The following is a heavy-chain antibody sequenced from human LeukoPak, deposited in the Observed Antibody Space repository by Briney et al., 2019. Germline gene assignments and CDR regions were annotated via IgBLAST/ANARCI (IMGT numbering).Heavy chain of an antibody. Sequence: GGSLRLSCAASGFTFSDHYIDWFRQAPGKGLEWVGRARNRRNGYSTQYAASVKGRFTFSRDDSENTVYLQMNSLKTEDTAVYFCARIMRVDYGTYYFDYWGPGTLVTVSS. J-gene: IGHJ4*02. CDR3: ARIMRVDYGTYYFDY. D-gene: IGHD4/OR15-4a*01. CDR1: GFTFSDHY. CDR2: ARNRRNGYST. V-gene: IGHV3-72*01.